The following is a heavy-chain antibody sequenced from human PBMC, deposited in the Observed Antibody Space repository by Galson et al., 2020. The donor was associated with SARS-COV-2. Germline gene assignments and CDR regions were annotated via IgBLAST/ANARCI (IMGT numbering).Heavy chain of an antibody. Sequence: ASETLSLTCTVSGGSISNYYWSWIRQSPGKGLEWIGYIYYSGSTNYNPSLKSRVTISVDTSKNQFSLNLSSVTAADTAVYYCARRGRSYGPVDYWGQGTLVTVSS. CDR1: GGSISNYY. CDR3: ARRGRSYGPVDY. CDR2: IYYSGST. D-gene: IGHD5-18*01. V-gene: IGHV4-59*01. J-gene: IGHJ4*02.